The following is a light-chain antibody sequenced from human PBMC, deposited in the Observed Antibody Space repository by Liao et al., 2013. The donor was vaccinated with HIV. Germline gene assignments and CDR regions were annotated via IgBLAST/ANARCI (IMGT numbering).Light chain of an antibody. CDR3: QVWDSSSEVV. CDR1: NIGSES. V-gene: IGLV3-21*04. CDR2: YDS. Sequence: SYELTQPPSVSVAPGKTARITCGGNNIGSESVHWYRQKPGQAPVLVIYYDSDRPSGIPERFSGSNSGNTATLTISRVEAGDEADYYCQVWDSSSEVVFGGGTKLTVL. J-gene: IGLJ2*01.